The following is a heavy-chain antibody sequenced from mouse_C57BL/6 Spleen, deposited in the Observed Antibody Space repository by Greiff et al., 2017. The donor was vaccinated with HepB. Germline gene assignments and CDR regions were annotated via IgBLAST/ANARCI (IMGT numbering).Heavy chain of an antibody. CDR3: ARLGYGSSYGGYFDV. Sequence: QVQLQQPGAELVKPGASVKMSCKASGYTFTSYWITWVKQRPGQGLEWIGDIYPGSGSTNYNEKFKSKATLTVDTSSSTAYMQLSSLTSEDSAVYYCARLGYGSSYGGYFDVWGTGTTVTVSS. CDR1: GYTFTSYW. J-gene: IGHJ1*03. V-gene: IGHV1-55*01. CDR2: IYPGSGST. D-gene: IGHD1-1*01.